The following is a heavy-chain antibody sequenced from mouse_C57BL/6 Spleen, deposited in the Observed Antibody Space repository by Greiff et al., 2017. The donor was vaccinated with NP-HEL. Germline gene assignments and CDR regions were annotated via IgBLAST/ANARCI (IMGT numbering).Heavy chain of an antibody. D-gene: IGHD1-1*01. CDR3: ARSRITTVGYAMDY. V-gene: IGHV1-39*01. CDR2: INPNYGTT. CDR1: GYSFTDYN. Sequence: EVQLVESGPELVKPGASVKISCKASGYSFTDYNMNWVKQSNGKSLEWIGVINPNYGTTSYNQKFKGKATLTVDQSSSTAYMQLNSLTSEDSAVYYCARSRITTVGYAMDYWGQETSVTVSS. J-gene: IGHJ4*01.